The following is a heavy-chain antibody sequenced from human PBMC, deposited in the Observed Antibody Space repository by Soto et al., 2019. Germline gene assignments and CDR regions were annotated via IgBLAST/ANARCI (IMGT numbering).Heavy chain of an antibody. J-gene: IGHJ6*02. Sequence: SETLSLTCTVSGGSISSGDYYWSWIRQPPGKGLEWIGYIYYSGSTYYNPSLKSRVTISVDTSKNQFSLKLSSVTAADTAVYYCARAGGWLQFGGMDVWGQGTTVTVS. CDR2: IYYSGST. D-gene: IGHD5-12*01. V-gene: IGHV4-30-4*01. CDR1: GGSISSGDYY. CDR3: ARAGGWLQFGGMDV.